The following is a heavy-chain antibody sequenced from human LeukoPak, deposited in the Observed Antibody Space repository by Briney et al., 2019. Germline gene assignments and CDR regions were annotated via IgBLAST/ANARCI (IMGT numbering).Heavy chain of an antibody. CDR3: ARDGVHDYVWGSYRFRNWFDP. V-gene: IGHV1-2*02. CDR1: GYTFTGYY. Sequence: GASMKVSCKASGYTFTGYYMHWVRQAPGQGLEWMGWINPNSGGTNYAQKFQGRVTMTRDTSISTAYMELSRLRSDDTAVYYCARDGVHDYVWGSYRFRNWFDPWGQGTLVTVSS. CDR2: INPNSGGT. D-gene: IGHD3-16*02. J-gene: IGHJ5*02.